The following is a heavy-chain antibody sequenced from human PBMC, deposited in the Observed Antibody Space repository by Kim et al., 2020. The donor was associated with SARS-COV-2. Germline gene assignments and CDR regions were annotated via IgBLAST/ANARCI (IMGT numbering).Heavy chain of an antibody. CDR1: GFTFSSYA. CDR3: AKGQTGAALLFDY. Sequence: GGSLRLSCAASGFTFSSYAMSWVRQAPGKGLEWVSVIYSGGSSTYYADSVKGRFTISRDNSKNTLYLQMNSLRAEDTAVYYCAKGQTGAALLFDYWGQGTLVTVSS. J-gene: IGHJ4*02. D-gene: IGHD3-10*01. CDR2: IYSGGSST. V-gene: IGHV3-23*03.